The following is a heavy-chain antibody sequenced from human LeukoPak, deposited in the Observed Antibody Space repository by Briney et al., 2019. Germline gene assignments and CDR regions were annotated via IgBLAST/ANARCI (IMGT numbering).Heavy chain of an antibody. Sequence: SGPTLVKPTQTLTLTCSFSGFSLSTSAMYVGWIRQPPGKALEWLALIYWDDDKRYSPSLRSRLTITKDTSKNQVVLTMTSMDPADTATYYCAHSEWGGLFHHWGPGTLVTVSS. CDR2: IYWDDDK. J-gene: IGHJ4*02. CDR1: GFSLSTSAMY. V-gene: IGHV2-5*02. CDR3: AHSEWGGLFHH. D-gene: IGHD3-16*01.